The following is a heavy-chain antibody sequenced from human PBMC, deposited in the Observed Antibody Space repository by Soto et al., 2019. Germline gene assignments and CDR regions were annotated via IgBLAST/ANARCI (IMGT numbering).Heavy chain of an antibody. CDR3: AKDAGVDTRKLYH. CDR1: GFPFSRYE. Sequence: GGPLRLSCAASGFPFSRYEIHWVRQVPGRWLEWVALISHDGSNKYYVDSVKGRFIISRDNSKNTVYLQMNSLRTEDTALYYCAKDAGVDTRKLYHWGQGTLVNVSS. J-gene: IGHJ5*02. D-gene: IGHD3-22*01. V-gene: IGHV3-30*18. CDR2: ISHDGSNK.